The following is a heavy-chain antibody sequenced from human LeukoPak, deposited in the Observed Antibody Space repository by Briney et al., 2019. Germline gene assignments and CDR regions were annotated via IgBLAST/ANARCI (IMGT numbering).Heavy chain of an antibody. J-gene: IGHJ4*02. Sequence: EASVKVSCKASNYTFTRYGISWVRQAPGQGLEWMGWISAYNGNTKYAQKFQGRVTMTTDTSTNTAYMELRSLRSDDTAVFYCARSYSSTSMDYWGQGTLVTVSS. CDR1: NYTFTRYG. V-gene: IGHV1-18*01. CDR2: ISAYNGNT. D-gene: IGHD6-6*01. CDR3: ARSYSSTSMDY.